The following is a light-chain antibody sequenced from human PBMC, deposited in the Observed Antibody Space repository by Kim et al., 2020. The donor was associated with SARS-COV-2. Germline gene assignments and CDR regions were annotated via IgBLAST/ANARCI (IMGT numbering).Light chain of an antibody. CDR3: QQYGSSLFT. CDR1: QSVSSSY. J-gene: IGKJ3*01. Sequence: EIVLTQSPGTLSLSPGERATLSCRASQSVSSSYLAWYQQKPGQAPRLLIYGTSTRATGIPDRFRGSGSGTEFTLTISRLEPEDFAVYYCQQYGSSLFTFGPGTKVDIK. CDR2: GTS. V-gene: IGKV3-20*01.